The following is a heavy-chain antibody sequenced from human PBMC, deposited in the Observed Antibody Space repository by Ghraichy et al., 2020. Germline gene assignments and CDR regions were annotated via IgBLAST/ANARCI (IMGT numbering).Heavy chain of an antibody. J-gene: IGHJ4*02. CDR1: GFPFYTYA. CDR3: AKAYSSGHSRYFDY. D-gene: IGHD3-22*01. Sequence: GGSLRLSCAASGFPFYTYAMSWVRQAPGKGLEWVSGISGSGVNTYYADSVKGRFTISRDNSKDTLYLQMNSLRAEDTAIYYCAKAYSSGHSRYFDYWGQGTLLFVSS. V-gene: IGHV3-23*01. CDR2: ISGSGVNT.